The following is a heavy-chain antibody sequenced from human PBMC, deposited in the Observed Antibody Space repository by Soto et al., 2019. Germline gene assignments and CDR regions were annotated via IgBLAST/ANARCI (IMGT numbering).Heavy chain of an antibody. Sequence: QITLKESGPTLVKPTQTLTLTCTFSGFSLSTNEVGVAWIRLPPGKALEWLALIYWDDDKRYNPSLRSRLTITKDTSKNQVVLRMTNMDPVDTATYYCAHRFGWYQFDQWGQGTVVTVSS. D-gene: IGHD6-19*01. V-gene: IGHV2-5*02. CDR2: IYWDDDK. J-gene: IGHJ4*02. CDR3: AHRFGWYQFDQ. CDR1: GFSLSTNEVG.